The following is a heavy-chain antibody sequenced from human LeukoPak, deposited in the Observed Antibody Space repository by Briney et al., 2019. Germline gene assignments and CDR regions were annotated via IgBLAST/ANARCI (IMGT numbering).Heavy chain of an antibody. CDR3: ASFRQWLRVYFES. Sequence: GGSLRLSCAPSGFRFNDYYMSWIRQAPGKGLEWLSNVSVSGNARFYADSVKGRITISRDNAKSSVFLQLDSLRAEDTAVYYGASFRQWLRVYFESWGQGTLVSVSS. CDR1: GFRFNDYY. J-gene: IGHJ4*02. CDR2: VSVSGNAR. V-gene: IGHV3-11*01. D-gene: IGHD6-19*01.